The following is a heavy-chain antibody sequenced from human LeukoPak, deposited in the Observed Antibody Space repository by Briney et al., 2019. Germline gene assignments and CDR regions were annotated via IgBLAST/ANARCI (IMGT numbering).Heavy chain of an antibody. V-gene: IGHV1-2*02. CDR2: INPNSGGT. D-gene: IGHD4-23*01. CDR3: ARDLYGGNSGFAY. J-gene: IGHJ4*02. CDR1: GYTFTGYY. Sequence: GASVKVSCKASGYTFTGYYMHWVRQAPGQGLEWMGWINPNSGGTNYAQNLQGRVTMTTDTSTSTAYMELRSLRSDDTAVYYCARDLYGGNSGFAYWGQGTLVTVSS.